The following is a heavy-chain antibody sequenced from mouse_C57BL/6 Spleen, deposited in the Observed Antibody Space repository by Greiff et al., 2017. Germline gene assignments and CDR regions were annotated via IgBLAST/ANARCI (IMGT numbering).Heavy chain of an antibody. CDR3: ARSYDLDAMDY. CDR1: GYTFTDYY. CDR2: INPNNGGT. Sequence: VQLQQSGPELVKPGASVKISCKASGYTFTDYYMNWVKQSHGKSLEWIGDINPNNGGTSYNQKFKGKATLTVDKSSSTAYMELRSLTSEDSAVYYCARSYDLDAMDYWGQGTSVTVSS. J-gene: IGHJ4*01. D-gene: IGHD2-4*01. V-gene: IGHV1-26*01.